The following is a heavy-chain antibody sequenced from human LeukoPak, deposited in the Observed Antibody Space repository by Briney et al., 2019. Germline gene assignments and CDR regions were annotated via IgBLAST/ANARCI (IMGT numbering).Heavy chain of an antibody. CDR2: VYPTGRT. CDR3: ARAGMVVPDVPLIDQYYYFLDV. Sequence: SETLSLTCTVSGGSINSYYWNWVRQSAAKGLDWVGRVYPTGRTDYNPSLKSRVTISVDRSNNQMSLTLNSVTAADTAVYFCARAGMVVPDVPLIDQYYYFLDVWGKGTAVTVSS. J-gene: IGHJ6*03. CDR1: GGSINSYY. D-gene: IGHD2-21*02. V-gene: IGHV4-4*07.